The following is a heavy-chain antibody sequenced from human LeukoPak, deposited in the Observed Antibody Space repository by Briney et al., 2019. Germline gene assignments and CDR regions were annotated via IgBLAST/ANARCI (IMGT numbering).Heavy chain of an antibody. CDR1: GGTFSSYA. J-gene: IGHJ4*02. Sequence: ASVKVSCKASGGTFSSYAISWVRQAPGQGLEWMGRIIPILGIANYAQKFQGRVTITADKSTSTAYMELSSLRSEDTAVYYCARMTTVTTGGVWGQGTLVTVSS. D-gene: IGHD4-17*01. V-gene: IGHV1-69*04. CDR3: ARMTTVTTGGV. CDR2: IIPILGIA.